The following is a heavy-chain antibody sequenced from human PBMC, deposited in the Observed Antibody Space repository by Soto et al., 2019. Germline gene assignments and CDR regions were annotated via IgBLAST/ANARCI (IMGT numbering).Heavy chain of an antibody. V-gene: IGHV1-2*04. Sequence: ASVKVSCKAPGYTFTGYYMHWVRHAPGQGLEWMGWINPNSGGTNYAQKFQGWVTMTRDTSISTAYMELSRLRSDDTAVYYCARDGDGYNDYLDYWGQGTLVTVSS. CDR1: GYTFTGYY. CDR2: INPNSGGT. CDR3: ARDGDGYNDYLDY. D-gene: IGHD5-12*01. J-gene: IGHJ4*02.